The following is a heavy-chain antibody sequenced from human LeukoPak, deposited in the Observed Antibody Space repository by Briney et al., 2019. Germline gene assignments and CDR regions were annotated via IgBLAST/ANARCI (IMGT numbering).Heavy chain of an antibody. CDR1: GFTFSSYA. V-gene: IGHV3-30-3*01. J-gene: IGHJ4*02. Sequence: GGSLRLSCAASGFTFSSYAMHWVRQAPGKGLEWVAVISYDGSSKYYADSVKGRFTISRDNSKNTLYLQMNSLRAEDTAVYYCARASGSYWAGIGYWGQGTLVTVSS. CDR2: ISYDGSSK. CDR3: ARASGSYWAGIGY. D-gene: IGHD1-26*01.